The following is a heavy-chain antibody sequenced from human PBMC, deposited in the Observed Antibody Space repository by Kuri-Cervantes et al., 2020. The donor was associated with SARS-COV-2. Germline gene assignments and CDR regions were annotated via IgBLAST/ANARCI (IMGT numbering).Heavy chain of an antibody. Sequence: GESLKISCAASGFTSSDYYMSWIRQAPGKGLEWVSYISSSGSTIYYADSVKGRFTISGDNAKNSLYLQMNSLRAEDTAVYYCATGIEMVTMVPFAFDIWGQGTMVTVSS. CDR3: ATGIEMVTMVPFAFDI. CDR2: ISSSGSTI. V-gene: IGHV3-11*01. J-gene: IGHJ3*02. D-gene: IGHD3-10*01. CDR1: GFTSSDYY.